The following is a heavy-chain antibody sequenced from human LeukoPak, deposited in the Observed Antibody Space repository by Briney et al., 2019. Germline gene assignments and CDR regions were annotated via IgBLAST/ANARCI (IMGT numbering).Heavy chain of an antibody. CDR2: IYYSGST. J-gene: IGHJ5*02. Sequence: SETLSLTCTVSGGSISSSNYYWGWIRQPPGKGLEWIGSIYYSGSTYYNPSLKSRVTISVDTSKNQFSLKLSSVTAADTAVYYCARGQHAGFDPWGQGTLVTVSS. V-gene: IGHV4-39*07. CDR1: GGSISSSNYY. CDR3: ARGQHAGFDP.